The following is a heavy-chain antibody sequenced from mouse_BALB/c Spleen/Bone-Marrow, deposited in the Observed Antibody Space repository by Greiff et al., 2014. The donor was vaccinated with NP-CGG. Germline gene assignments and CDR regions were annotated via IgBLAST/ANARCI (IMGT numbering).Heavy chain of an antibody. D-gene: IGHD2-13*01. V-gene: IGHV14-3*02. CDR1: GFNIKDTY. CDR3: AIYYGDYYAMDY. J-gene: IGHJ4*01. CDR2: IDPANGNT. Sequence: DVKLQESGAELVKPGASVKLSCTASGFNIKDTYMHWVKQRPEQGLEWIGRIDPANGNTKYDPKFQGKATITADTSSNTAYLQLGSLTSEDTAVYYCAIYYGDYYAMDYWGQGTSVTVSS.